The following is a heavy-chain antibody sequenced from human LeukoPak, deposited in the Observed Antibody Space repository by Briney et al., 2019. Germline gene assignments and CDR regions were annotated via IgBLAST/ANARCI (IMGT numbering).Heavy chain of an antibody. CDR2: IYYSGST. D-gene: IGHD3-10*01. V-gene: IGHV4-59*01. CDR3: ARGEVYYGSGSYYGLGMDV. J-gene: IGHJ6*02. Sequence: PSETLSLTCTVSSGSISSYYWSWIRQPPGKGLEWIGYIYYSGSTNYNPSLKSRVTISVDTSKNQFSLKLSSVTAADTAVYYCARGEVYYGSGSYYGLGMDVWGQGTTVTVSS. CDR1: SGSISSYY.